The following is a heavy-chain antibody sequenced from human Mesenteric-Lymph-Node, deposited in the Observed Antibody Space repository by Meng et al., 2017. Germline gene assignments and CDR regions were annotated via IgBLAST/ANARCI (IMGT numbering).Heavy chain of an antibody. CDR3: ARDPGTAMVTEGFKDY. Sequence: GESLKISCAASGFTFSSYAMSWVRQAPGKGLEWVAVIWYDGSNKYYADSVKGRFTISRDNSKNTLYLQMNSLRAEDTAVYYCARDPGTAMVTEGFKDYWGQGTLVTVSS. V-gene: IGHV3-33*08. J-gene: IGHJ4*02. CDR1: GFTFSSYA. CDR2: IWYDGSNK. D-gene: IGHD5-18*01.